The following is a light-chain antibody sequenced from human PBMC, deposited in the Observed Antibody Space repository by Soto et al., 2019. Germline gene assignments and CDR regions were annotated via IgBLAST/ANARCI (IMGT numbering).Light chain of an antibody. CDR1: SSDVGSYNL. Sequence: QSVLTQPASVSGSPGQSITISCTGTSSDVGSYNLVSWYQHYPGKAPKLLIYEVTKRPSGVSNRFSGSKSGNTASLTISGLQAEDEADYYCCSYAGSSSWVFGGGTKLTVL. V-gene: IGLV2-23*02. J-gene: IGLJ3*02. CDR3: CSYAGSSSWV. CDR2: EVT.